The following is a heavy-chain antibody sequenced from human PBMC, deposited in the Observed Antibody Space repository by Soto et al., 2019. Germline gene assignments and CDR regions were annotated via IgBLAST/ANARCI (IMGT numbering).Heavy chain of an antibody. CDR3: LGYCSSTSCSKFDY. V-gene: IGHV3-48*02. CDR2: ISSSSSTI. Sequence: GGSLRLSCVASGFTFSSYSMNWVRQAPGKGLEWVSYISSSSSTIYYADSVKGRFTISRDNAKNSLYLQMNSLRDEDTAVYYCLGYCSSTSCSKFDYWGQGTLVTVSS. D-gene: IGHD2-2*01. CDR1: GFTFSSYS. J-gene: IGHJ4*02.